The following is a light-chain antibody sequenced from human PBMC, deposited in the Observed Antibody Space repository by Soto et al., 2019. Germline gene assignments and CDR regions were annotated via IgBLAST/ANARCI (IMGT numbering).Light chain of an antibody. CDR3: QTWGTGV. CDR2: VNSDGSH. CDR1: SGHSNFA. V-gene: IGLV4-69*01. J-gene: IGLJ2*01. Sequence: QPVLTQSPSASASLGASVKLTCTLSSGHSNFAIAWHQQQPEKGPRYLMKVNSDGSHAKGDGIPDRFSGSGSGAERYLTISSLQSEDEADSYCQTWGTGVFGGGTKLTVL.